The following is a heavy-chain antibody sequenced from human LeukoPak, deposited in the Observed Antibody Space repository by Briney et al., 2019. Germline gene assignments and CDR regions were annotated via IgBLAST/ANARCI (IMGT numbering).Heavy chain of an antibody. CDR1: GFTFSSYA. D-gene: IGHD2-15*01. Sequence: PGGSLRPSCAASGFTFSSYAMSWVRQAPGKGLEWVSAISGSGGSTYYADSVKGRFTISRDNSKNTLYLQMSSLRAEDTAVYYCAKDGRYCSGGSPCWVYYYGMDVWGQGTTVTVSS. CDR2: ISGSGGST. J-gene: IGHJ6*02. V-gene: IGHV3-23*01. CDR3: AKDGRYCSGGSPCWVYYYGMDV.